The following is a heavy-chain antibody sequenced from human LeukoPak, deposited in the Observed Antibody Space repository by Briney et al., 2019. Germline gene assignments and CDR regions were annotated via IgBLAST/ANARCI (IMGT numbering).Heavy chain of an antibody. V-gene: IGHV4-59*01. Sequence: ASETLSLTGNVSGGSINYYWNWIRQPPGKGLEWVGYIHYNGVTDYNPSLGSRVRISVDTSNNQFSLRLTSVTAADTAVYYRARDRRHRGGYLDLWGRGTPVSVTS. J-gene: IGHJ2*01. CDR2: IHYNGVT. CDR1: GGSINYY. CDR3: ARDRRHRGGYLDL. D-gene: IGHD1-14*01.